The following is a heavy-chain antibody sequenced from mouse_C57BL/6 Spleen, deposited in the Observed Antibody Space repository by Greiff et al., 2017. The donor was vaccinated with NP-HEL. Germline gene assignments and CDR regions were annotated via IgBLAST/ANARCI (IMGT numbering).Heavy chain of an antibody. J-gene: IGHJ1*03. CDR3: ARREIYYGNWYFDV. CDR2: INPNNGGT. Sequence: VQLQQSGPELVKPGASVKISCKASGYTFTDYYMNWVKQSHGKSLEWIGDINPNNGGTSYNQKFKGKATLTVDKSSSTAYMELRSLTSEDSAVYYCARREIYYGNWYFDVWGTGTTVTVSS. CDR1: GYTFTDYY. V-gene: IGHV1-26*01. D-gene: IGHD2-1*01.